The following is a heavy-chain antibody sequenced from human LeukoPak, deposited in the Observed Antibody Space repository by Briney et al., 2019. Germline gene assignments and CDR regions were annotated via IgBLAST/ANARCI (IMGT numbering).Heavy chain of an antibody. CDR3: AREAITISGVVRTETTYGPHLFDP. CDR2: IYFCMST. V-gene: IGHV4-59*01. CDR1: GGPISSYY. D-gene: IGHD3-3*01. J-gene: IGHJ5*02. Sequence: SETLSLTCTVSGGPISSYYWSWIRQPPGTGLEWCGYIYFCMSTNYNTSLQSRVTISVDTSKNQFSLKLSSVTAADTAVYYCAREAITISGVVRTETTYGPHLFDPWGQGTLVTVSS.